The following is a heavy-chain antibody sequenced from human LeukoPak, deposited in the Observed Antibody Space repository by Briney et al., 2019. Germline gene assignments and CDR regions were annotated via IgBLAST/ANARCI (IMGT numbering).Heavy chain of an antibody. V-gene: IGHV3-23*01. D-gene: IGHD3-16*02. CDR1: GFTFSSYA. Sequence: GGSLRLSCAASGFTFSSYAMSWVRQTPGKGLEWVSAISGSGGSTYYADSVKGRFTISRDNSKNTLYLQMNSLRAEDTAVYYCAKDPMLEWVSYRDWFDPWGQGTLVTVSS. J-gene: IGHJ5*02. CDR2: ISGSGGST. CDR3: AKDPMLEWVSYRDWFDP.